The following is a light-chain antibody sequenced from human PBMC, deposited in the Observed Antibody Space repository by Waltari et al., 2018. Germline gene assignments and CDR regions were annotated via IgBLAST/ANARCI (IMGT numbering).Light chain of an antibody. J-gene: IGKJ4*01. CDR1: LSIDDS. CDR3: QQYNQWPLT. CDR2: GAS. V-gene: IGKV3-15*01. Sequence: EIVMTQSPATLSVSRGGRATLSCRASLSIDDSLAWYQQKPGHPPRLPIHGASTRATGIPVRFSGSGSGTDFTLTITGLQSEDFAVYFCQQYNQWPLTFGRGTKVEIK.